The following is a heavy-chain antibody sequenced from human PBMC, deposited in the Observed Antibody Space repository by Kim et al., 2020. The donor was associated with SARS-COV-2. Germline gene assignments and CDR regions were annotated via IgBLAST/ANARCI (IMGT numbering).Heavy chain of an antibody. CDR1: GGSISSSSYY. CDR2: IYYSGST. Sequence: SETLSLTCTVSGGSISSSSYYWGWIRQPPGKGLEWIGSIYYSGSTYYNPSLKSRVTISVDTSKNQFSLKLSSVTAADTAVYYCARRGITMVRGVSDYWGQGTLVTVSS. CDR3: ARRGITMVRGVSDY. J-gene: IGHJ4*02. D-gene: IGHD3-10*01. V-gene: IGHV4-39*01.